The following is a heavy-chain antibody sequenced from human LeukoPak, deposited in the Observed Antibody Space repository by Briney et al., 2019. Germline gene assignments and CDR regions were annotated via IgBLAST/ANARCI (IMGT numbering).Heavy chain of an antibody. J-gene: IGHJ4*02. CDR1: GFTFNSYA. CDR2: ISGSGGST. V-gene: IGHV3-23*01. CDR3: AKIHDYGGQRSDFDY. D-gene: IGHD4-17*01. Sequence: PGRSLRLSCAASGFTFNSYAMSWDRQAPGKGLERVSAISGSGGSTYYADSVKGRFTISRDNSKNTLYLQMNSLRAEDTAVYYCAKIHDYGGQRSDFDYWGQGTLVTVSS.